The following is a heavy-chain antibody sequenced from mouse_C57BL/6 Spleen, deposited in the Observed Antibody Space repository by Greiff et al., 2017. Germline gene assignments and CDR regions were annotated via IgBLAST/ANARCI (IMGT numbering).Heavy chain of an antibody. CDR1: GFTFSDYG. D-gene: IGHD3-2*02. CDR3: ARTGQLRLYFDY. Sequence: EVQGVESGGGLVKPGGSLKLSCAASGFTFSDYGMHWVAYISSGSSTIYYADTVKGRFTISRDNAKNTLFLQMTSLRSEDTAMYYCARTGQLRLYFDYGGQGTTLTVSS. V-gene: IGHV5-17*01. J-gene: IGHJ2*01. CDR2: ISSGSSTI.